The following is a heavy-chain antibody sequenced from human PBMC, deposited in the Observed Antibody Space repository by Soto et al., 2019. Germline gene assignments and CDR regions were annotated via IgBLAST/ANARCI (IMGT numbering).Heavy chain of an antibody. D-gene: IGHD6-6*01. CDR3: ARERIAARPAIYYFDY. CDR1: GFTFSSYG. Sequence: QVQLVESGGGVVQPGRSLRLSCAASGFTFSSYGMHWVRQAPGKGLEWVAVIWYDGSNKYYADSVKGRFTISRDNSKNTLYLQMNSLRAEDTAVYYCARERIAARPAIYYFDYWGQGTLVTVSS. V-gene: IGHV3-33*01. J-gene: IGHJ4*02. CDR2: IWYDGSNK.